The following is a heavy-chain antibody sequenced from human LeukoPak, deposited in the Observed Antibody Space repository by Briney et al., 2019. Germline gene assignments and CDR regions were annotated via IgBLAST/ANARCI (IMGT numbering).Heavy chain of an antibody. Sequence: SETLSLTCTVSGGSIAGTTYYWGWLRQPPGKGLEWIGSIYSSGTTYYSPSLKSRVTISVDTSKNQFSLKLTSVTASDTAVYYCARRRESSGYYYFDYWGQGTLVTVSS. CDR1: GGSIAGTTYY. V-gene: IGHV4-39*01. J-gene: IGHJ4*02. CDR3: ARRRESSGYYYFDY. CDR2: IYSSGTT. D-gene: IGHD3-22*01.